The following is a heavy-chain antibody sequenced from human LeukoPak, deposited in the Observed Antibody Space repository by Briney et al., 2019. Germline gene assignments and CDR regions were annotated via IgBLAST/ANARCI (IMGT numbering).Heavy chain of an antibody. J-gene: IGHJ4*02. CDR3: ARDWYGDYPALDY. D-gene: IGHD4-17*01. V-gene: IGHV1-69*05. CDR1: GGTFSSYA. Sequence: GASVNVSCKASGGTFSSYAISWVRQAPGQGLEWMGRIIPIFGTANSSQKFQGRVTITTDDYTSNAYMELSSLRAEDTAVYYCARDWYGDYPALDYWGQGTLVTVSS. CDR2: IIPIFGTA.